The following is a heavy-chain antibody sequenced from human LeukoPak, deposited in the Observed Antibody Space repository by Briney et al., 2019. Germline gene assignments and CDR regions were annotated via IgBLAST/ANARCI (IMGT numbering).Heavy chain of an antibody. D-gene: IGHD3-10*01. V-gene: IGHV1-18*01. CDR2: ISAYNGNT. CDR1: GYTFTSYG. CDR3: ARDITMVRGVMVPSNWFDP. Sequence: GASVKVSCKASGYTFTSYGISWVRQAPGQGLEWMGWISAYNGNTNYAQKLQGRVTMTTDTSTSTAYMELRSLRSDDTAVYYCARDITMVRGVMVPSNWFDPWGQGTLVTVSS. J-gene: IGHJ5*02.